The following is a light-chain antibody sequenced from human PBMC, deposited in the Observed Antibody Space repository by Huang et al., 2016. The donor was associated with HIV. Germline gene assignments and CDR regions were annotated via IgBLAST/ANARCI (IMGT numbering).Light chain of an antibody. CDR2: DAT. J-gene: IGKJ2*03. V-gene: IGKV1-33*01. CDR1: QDISNY. Sequence: DIQMTKSPSSLSASIGDRVTITCQASQDISNYLNWYQQKPGNAPKLLLYDATNSEAGVPSRFSGSGSGTDFTLTISRLQPEDFATYYCQQFDNVPYSFGQGTRLEIK. CDR3: QQFDNVPYS.